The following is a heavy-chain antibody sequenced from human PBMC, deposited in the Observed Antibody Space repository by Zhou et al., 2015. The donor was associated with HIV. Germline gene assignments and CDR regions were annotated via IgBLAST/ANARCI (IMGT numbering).Heavy chain of an antibody. V-gene: IGHV1-69*12. CDR2: IIPIFGTA. J-gene: IGHJ6*01. CDR1: GGTFSSYA. CDR3: AADRDDEEVAVDPGLRYYYDMDV. Sequence: QVQLVQSGAEVKKPGSSVKVSCKASGGTFSSYAISWVRQAPGQGLEWMGGIIPIFGTANYAQKFQGRVTITADESTSTAYMELSSLRSEDTAVYYCAADRDDEEVAVDPGLRYYYDMDVWGQGTTVTVSS. D-gene: IGHD6-19*01.